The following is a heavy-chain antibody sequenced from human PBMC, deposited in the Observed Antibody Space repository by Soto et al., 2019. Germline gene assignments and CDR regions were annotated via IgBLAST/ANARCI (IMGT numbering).Heavy chain of an antibody. J-gene: IGHJ4*02. Sequence: VSLKNSCTASGVKIRNYSMNWISKAPGKGLEWSAYITSDTKTIKYGDSVKGRFTISRDNAKNSVYLQMNSLRAEDTAVYYCVRDHIGVGIDYWGLGTLVTVSS. CDR2: ITSDTKTI. D-gene: IGHD2-21*01. CDR3: VRDHIGVGIDY. V-gene: IGHV3-48*01. CDR1: GVKIRNYS.